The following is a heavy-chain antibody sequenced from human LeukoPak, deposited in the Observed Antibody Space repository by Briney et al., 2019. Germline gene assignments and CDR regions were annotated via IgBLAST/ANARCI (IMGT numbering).Heavy chain of an antibody. CDR1: GFTFSSYG. D-gene: IGHD3-10*01. CDR2: ISPSGGIT. V-gene: IGHV3-23*01. CDR3: ARENYYGSGSYGYFDY. Sequence: GGSLRLSCAASGFTFSSYGMNWVRQAPGKGLEWVSGISPSGGITYYTDSVKGRFTISRDNSKNTVSLQMNSPRAEDTAVYYCARENYYGSGSYGYFDYWGQGTLVTVSS. J-gene: IGHJ4*02.